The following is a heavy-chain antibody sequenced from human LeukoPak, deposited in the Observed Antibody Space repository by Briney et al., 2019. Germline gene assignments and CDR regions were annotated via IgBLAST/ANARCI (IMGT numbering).Heavy chain of an antibody. Sequence: RSGGSLRLSCAASGFTFSSYAMHWVRQAPGKGLEWVAFIRYDGRNKYYADSVKGRFTISRDNSKNTLYLQMNSLRPEDTAVYYCAKAVVVPAARHYYMDVWGKGTTVTISS. CDR1: GFTFSSYA. CDR3: AKAVVVPAARHYYMDV. CDR2: IRYDGRNK. J-gene: IGHJ6*03. D-gene: IGHD2-2*01. V-gene: IGHV3-30*02.